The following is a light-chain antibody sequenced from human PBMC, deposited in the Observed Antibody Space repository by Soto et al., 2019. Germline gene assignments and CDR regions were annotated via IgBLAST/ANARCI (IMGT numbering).Light chain of an antibody. V-gene: IGKV3-15*01. CDR1: QSVSSN. CDR2: GAS. J-gene: IGKJ4*01. CDR3: QQYNNWPLPT. Sequence: EIGMTQSPATLSVSPGERATLSCRASQSVSSNLAWYQQKPGQAPRLLIYGASTRATGIPARFSGSGSGTEFTLTISSLQSEDFAVYYCQQYNNWPLPTFGGGTKVEIK.